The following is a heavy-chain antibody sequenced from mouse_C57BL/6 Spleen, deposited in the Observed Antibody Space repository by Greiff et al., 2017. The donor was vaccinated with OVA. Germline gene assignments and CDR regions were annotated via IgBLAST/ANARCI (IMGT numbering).Heavy chain of an antibody. CDR2: IDPSDSYT. V-gene: IGHV1-69*01. CDR1: GYTFTSYW. CDR3: ARDGRDAMDY. D-gene: IGHD1-1*02. J-gene: IGHJ4*01. Sequence: QVQLKQPGAELVMPGASVKLSCKASGYTFTSYWMHWVKQRPGQGLEWIGEIDPSDSYTNYNQKFKGKSTLTVDKSSSTAYMQLSSLTSEDSAVYYCARDGRDAMDYWGQGTSVTVSS.